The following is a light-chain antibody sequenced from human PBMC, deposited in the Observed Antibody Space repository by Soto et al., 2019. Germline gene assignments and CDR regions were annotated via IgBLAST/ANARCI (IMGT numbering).Light chain of an antibody. CDR1: QSVSSRY. Sequence: EIVLTQSPGTLSLSPGERATVSCRASQSVSSRYFAWYQQKPGQAPRLLIYGASSRATGIPDRFSGSGSGTDFTLTISRLEPEDFAVYYCQQYGSSPWTFGQGTKVEIQ. CDR3: QQYGSSPWT. V-gene: IGKV3-20*01. CDR2: GAS. J-gene: IGKJ1*01.